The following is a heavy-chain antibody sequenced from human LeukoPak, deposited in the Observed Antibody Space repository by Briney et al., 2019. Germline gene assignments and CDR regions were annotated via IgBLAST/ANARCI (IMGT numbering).Heavy chain of an antibody. J-gene: IGHJ3*02. CDR3: ARGGSITTIRGVIITDAFDI. CDR2: INPNSGGT. Sequence: ASVKVSRKASGYTFTGYYMHWVRQAPGQGLEWMGWINPNSGGTNYAQKLQGRVTMTTDTSTTTAYMELRSLRSDDTAVYYCARGGSITTIRGVIITDAFDIWGQGTMVTVSS. CDR1: GYTFTGYY. D-gene: IGHD3-10*01. V-gene: IGHV1-2*02.